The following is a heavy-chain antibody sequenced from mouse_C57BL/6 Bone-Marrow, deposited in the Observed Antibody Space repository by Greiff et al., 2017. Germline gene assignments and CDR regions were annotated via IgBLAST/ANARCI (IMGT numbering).Heavy chain of an antibody. J-gene: IGHJ4*01. V-gene: IGHV1-55*01. CDR2: IYPGSGST. CDR3: ARGGYSNYGDY. Sequence: VKLQQPGAELVKPGASVTMSCKASGYTFTSYWITWVKQRPGQGLEWIGDIYPGSGSTNYNEKFKSKATLTVDTSSSTAYMQLSSLTSEDSAVYYCARGGYSNYGDYWGQGTSVTVSA. CDR1: GYTFTSYW. D-gene: IGHD2-5*01.